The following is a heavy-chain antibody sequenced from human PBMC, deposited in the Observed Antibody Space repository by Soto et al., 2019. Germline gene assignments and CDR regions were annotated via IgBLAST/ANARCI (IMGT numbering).Heavy chain of an antibody. CDR2: IIPFFGTA. Sequence: QVQLVQSGAEVRKPGSSVKVSCKASGGIFSSYGISWVRQAPGQGLEWMGGIIPFFGTANYAQKFQARVTITADKSTSTAYMELSSLRSEDTAVYYCARSALPAAINNWFDPWGKGTLVTVSS. D-gene: IGHD2-2*01. CDR1: GGIFSSYG. J-gene: IGHJ5*02. CDR3: ARSALPAAINNWFDP. V-gene: IGHV1-69*06.